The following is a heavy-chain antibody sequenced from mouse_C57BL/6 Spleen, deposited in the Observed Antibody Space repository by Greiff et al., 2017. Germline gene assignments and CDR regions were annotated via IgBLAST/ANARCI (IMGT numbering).Heavy chain of an antibody. V-gene: IGHV1-53*01. J-gene: IGHJ3*01. CDR3: ARVEGYYYGSSLAWFAY. D-gene: IGHD1-1*01. CDR2: INPSNGGT. CDR1: GYTFTSYW. Sequence: QVQLKQPGTELVKPGASVKLSCKASGYTFTSYWMHWVKQRPGQGLEWIGNINPSNGGTNYNEKFKSKATLTVDKSSSTAYMQLSSLTSEESAVYYCARVEGYYYGSSLAWFAYWGQGTLVTVSA.